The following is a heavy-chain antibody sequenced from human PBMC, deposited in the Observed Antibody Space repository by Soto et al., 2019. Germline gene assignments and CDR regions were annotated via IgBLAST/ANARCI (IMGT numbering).Heavy chain of an antibody. CDR1: GYPFSSIG. Sequence: ASVKVSCKAAGYPFSSIGISWVGQAPGQGLEWMGWISPYNRNTYYAQRLQGRVTMTTGTSTSTAYMELRSLRSDDTAMYFCARDLDGSRNYYTDCWGQGTTFIVSS. CDR3: ARDLDGSRNYYTDC. D-gene: IGHD3-10*01. J-gene: IGHJ3*01. V-gene: IGHV1-18*01. CDR2: ISPYNRNT.